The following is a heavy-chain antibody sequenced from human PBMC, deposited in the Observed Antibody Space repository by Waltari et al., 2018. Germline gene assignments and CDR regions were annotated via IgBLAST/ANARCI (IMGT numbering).Heavy chain of an antibody. J-gene: IGHJ4*02. CDR2: IYHGESDA. D-gene: IGHD3-22*01. Sequence: EVQLVQSGAEVKKPGESLKISCKGSGYSFTSYWIGWVRQMPGKGLEWMRIIYHGESDARYSPSFRGQATITADKSISTAYLQWSSRKAADTAKYYGAGLFGSSGYDYWGQGTLVTVSS. V-gene: IGHV5-51*01. CDR3: AGLFGSSGYDY. CDR1: GYSFTSYW.